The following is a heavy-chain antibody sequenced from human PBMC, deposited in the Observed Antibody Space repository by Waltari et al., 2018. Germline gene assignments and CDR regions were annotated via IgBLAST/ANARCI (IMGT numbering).Heavy chain of an antibody. CDR2: SSSRGSTI. D-gene: IGHD6-6*01. CDR1: GFTFSSYE. Sequence: EVQLVESGGGLVQPGGSLRLSCAASGFTFSSYEMNWVRQAPGKGLEWVSYSSSRGSTIYDAYSVKGRFTISRDNAKNSLYLQMNSLRAEDTAVYYCARLSIAAGVGSFDPWGQGTLVTVSS. V-gene: IGHV3-48*03. J-gene: IGHJ5*02. CDR3: ARLSIAAGVGSFDP.